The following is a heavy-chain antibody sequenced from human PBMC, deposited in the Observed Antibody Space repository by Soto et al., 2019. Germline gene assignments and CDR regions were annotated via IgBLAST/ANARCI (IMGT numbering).Heavy chain of an antibody. CDR1: GGSISSAGYY. D-gene: IGHD6-6*01. CDR2: IYYTGST. Sequence: KSSETLSLTCSVSGGSISSAGYYWSWIRQHPGKGLEWIGYIYYTGSTYYNPSLKSRVTLSVDTSKNQFSLKLSSMTAADTAVYYCARSPYSSLSGPYNWFDLWGRGTLVTVSS. J-gene: IGHJ5*02. V-gene: IGHV4-31*03. CDR3: ARSPYSSLSGPYNWFDL.